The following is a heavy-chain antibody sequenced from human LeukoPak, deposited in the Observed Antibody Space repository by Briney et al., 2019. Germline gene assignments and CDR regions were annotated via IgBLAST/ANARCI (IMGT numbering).Heavy chain of an antibody. CDR2: IYSGGTT. CDR3: ARDLIDYGSGSYYALGD. J-gene: IGHJ4*02. D-gene: IGHD3-10*01. Sequence: GGSLRLSCAASGFTVSSNYMSWVRQAPGKGLEWVSVIYSGGTTYYADSVKGRFTISRDNSKNTLYLQMNSLRAEDTAVYYCARDLIDYGSGSYYALGDWGQGTLVTVSP. CDR1: GFTVSSNY. V-gene: IGHV3-53*01.